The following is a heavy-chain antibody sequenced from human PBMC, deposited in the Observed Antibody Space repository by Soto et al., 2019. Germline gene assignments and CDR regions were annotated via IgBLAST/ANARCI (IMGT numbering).Heavy chain of an antibody. J-gene: IGHJ4*02. CDR2: IFHSGST. CDR3: APRPIVGGAI. V-gene: IGHV4-4*02. Sequence: QVQLQESGPGLVKPSGTLSLTCAVFGGSISNSNWWTWVRQPPGKGLDWIGEIFHSGSTNYNSSLLGRVTISVDKAHNQFSLKLSSLTAGEHAVEYCAPRPIVGGAIWGQGTLVTVSS. D-gene: IGHD2-15*01. CDR1: GGSISNSNW.